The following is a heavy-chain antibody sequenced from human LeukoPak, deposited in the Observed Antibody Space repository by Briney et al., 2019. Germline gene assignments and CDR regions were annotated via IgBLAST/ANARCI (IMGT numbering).Heavy chain of an antibody. V-gene: IGHV3-33*07. D-gene: IGHD3-10*01. CDR3: AREKYEGSGSHYFALDV. CDR2: IGFDGGNK. Sequence: GGSLRLSCEASGRTIGLYGMFWVRQAPGKGLEGGAAIGFDGGNKYYADSVKDRFTISRDNSRNTVLLQMDSLSAEDTAVYYCAREKYEGSGSHYFALDVWGQGTMVIVSS. CDR1: GRTIGLYG. J-gene: IGHJ6*02.